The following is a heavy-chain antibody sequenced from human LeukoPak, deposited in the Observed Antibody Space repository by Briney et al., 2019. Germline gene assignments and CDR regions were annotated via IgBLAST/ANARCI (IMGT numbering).Heavy chain of an antibody. V-gene: IGHV3-23*01. CDR1: GFTFNNFL. CDR3: AKTRTTVISPTDY. CDR2: ISGSSTTT. D-gene: IGHD4-17*01. J-gene: IGHJ4*02. Sequence: GGSLRRSCAASGFTFNNFLMSWVRQVPGKGLEWVSSISGSSTTTNYADSVKGRFTIFRDNSKNALYLPTNNLRAEDTAVYYCAKTRTTVISPTDYWGQGTLVTVSS.